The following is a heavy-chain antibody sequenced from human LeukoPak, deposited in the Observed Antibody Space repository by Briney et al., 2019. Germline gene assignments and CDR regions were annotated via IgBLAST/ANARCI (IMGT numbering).Heavy chain of an antibody. J-gene: IGHJ4*02. V-gene: IGHV5-51*01. CDR1: GYSFTSYW. Sequence: GESLKISCKGSGYSFTSYWIGWVRQMPGKGLEWMGIIYPGDSDTRYSPSFQGHVTISVDKSINTAYLQWGSLKPSDTAIYFCARQKGSGSEMDWGQGTLVTVSS. D-gene: IGHD3-10*01. CDR2: IYPGDSDT. CDR3: ARQKGSGSEMD.